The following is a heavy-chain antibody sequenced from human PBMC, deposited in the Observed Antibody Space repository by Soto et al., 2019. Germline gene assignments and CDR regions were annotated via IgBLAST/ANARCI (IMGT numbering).Heavy chain of an antibody. CDR3: ARDRAAAGTSIDWFYL. CDR1: GGTFSSYA. Sequence: QVQLVQSGAEVKKPGSSVKVSCKASGGTFSSYAISWVRQAPGQGLEWMGGIIPIFGTANYAQKFQGRVTITADESTSTAYMELSSLRSEDTAVYYCARDRAAAGTSIDWFYLWGQGTLVTVSS. V-gene: IGHV1-69*01. D-gene: IGHD6-13*01. CDR2: IIPIFGTA. J-gene: IGHJ5*02.